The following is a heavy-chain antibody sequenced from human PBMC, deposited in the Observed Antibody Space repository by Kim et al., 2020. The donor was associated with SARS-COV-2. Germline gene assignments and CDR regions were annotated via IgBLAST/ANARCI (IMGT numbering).Heavy chain of an antibody. V-gene: IGHV1-24*01. J-gene: IGHJ4*02. Sequence: ETIYAQKFQGRVTMTEDTSTDTAYMELSSLRSEDTAVYYCATGPPGYFDYWGQGTLVTVSS. CDR2: ET. CDR3: ATGPPGYFDY.